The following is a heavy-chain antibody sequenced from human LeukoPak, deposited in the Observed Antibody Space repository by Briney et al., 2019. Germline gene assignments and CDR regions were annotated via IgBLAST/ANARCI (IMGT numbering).Heavy chain of an antibody. Sequence: GGSLRLSCAASGFTFSGYSMNWVRQAPGKGLEWVSSISSSSSYIYYADSVKGRFTISRDNAKNSLYLQMNSLRAEDTAVYYCARVGTSSSGWQFDYWGQGTLVTVSS. J-gene: IGHJ4*02. CDR3: ARVGTSSSGWQFDY. D-gene: IGHD6-19*01. CDR1: GFTFSGYS. V-gene: IGHV3-21*01. CDR2: ISSSSSYI.